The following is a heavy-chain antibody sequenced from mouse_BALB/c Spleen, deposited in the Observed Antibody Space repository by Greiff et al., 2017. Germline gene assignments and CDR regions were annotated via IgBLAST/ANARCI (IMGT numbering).Heavy chain of an antibody. D-gene: IGHD1-2*01. CDR1: GFSLPSYG. CDR3: ARNGYGPRFDY. Sequence: VKLVESGPGLVAPSQSLSITCTVSGFSLPSYGVHWVRQPPGKGLEWLGVIWAGGSTHYNSALMSRLSISKDNSKSQVFLKMNSLQTDDTAMYYCARNGYGPRFDYWGQGTTLTVSA. V-gene: IGHV2-9*02. J-gene: IGHJ2*01. CDR2: IWAGGST.